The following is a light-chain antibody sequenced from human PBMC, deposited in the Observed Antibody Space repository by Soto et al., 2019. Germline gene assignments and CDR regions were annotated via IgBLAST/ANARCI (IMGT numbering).Light chain of an antibody. Sequence: SYELTQTLSVSVALGQTARITCEGNKIGNKNLHWYQQKPGQAPVLVIYRDYNRPSGISARFSGSNSGNTATLTIRRAQDGDEADYYCQVWDSSVVFGGGTKLTVL. CDR2: RDY. CDR1: KIGNKN. J-gene: IGLJ2*01. CDR3: QVWDSSVV. V-gene: IGLV3-9*01.